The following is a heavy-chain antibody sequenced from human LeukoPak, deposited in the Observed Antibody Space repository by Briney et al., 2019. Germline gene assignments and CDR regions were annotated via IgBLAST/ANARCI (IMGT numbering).Heavy chain of an antibody. CDR3: ARGRHLWFGELAPYGMDV. D-gene: IGHD3-10*01. Sequence: PSETLSLTCAVYGGSFSGYYWSWIRQPPGKGLEWIGEINHSGSTNYNPSLKSRVTISVDTSKNQFSLKLSSVTAADTAVYYCARGRHLWFGELAPYGMDVWGQGTTVTVSS. J-gene: IGHJ6*02. CDR2: INHSGST. V-gene: IGHV4-34*01. CDR1: GGSFSGYY.